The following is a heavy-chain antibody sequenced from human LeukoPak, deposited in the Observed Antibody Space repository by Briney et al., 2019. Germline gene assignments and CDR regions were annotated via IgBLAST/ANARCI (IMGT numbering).Heavy chain of an antibody. Sequence: GGSLRLSCAASGFTFKNAGMSWGPQSPGKGVEWSSRIKSKTYGGTTEYAAPVKGRFTISSDDSESTLFLQMDSLTTADTAVYYCTRDDFAWGQGTLVTVSS. V-gene: IGHV3-15*01. CDR2: IKSKTYGGTT. CDR3: TRDDFA. CDR1: GFTFKNAG. D-gene: IGHD2-21*02. J-gene: IGHJ5*02.